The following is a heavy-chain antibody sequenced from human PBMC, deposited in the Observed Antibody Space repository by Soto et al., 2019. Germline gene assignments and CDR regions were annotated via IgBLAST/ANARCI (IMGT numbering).Heavy chain of an antibody. CDR2: ISGSGGTT. V-gene: IGHV3-23*01. D-gene: IGHD6-25*01. Sequence: EVQLLESGGGLVQPGRSLRLSCAASGFTFSNYAMSWVRQAPGQGLDWVSAISGSGGTTYYADYVKGRFTISRDNSKNTLFLQMNSLRAEDAAVYYCAKFFVETGSNSGWPWSFHYWGQGTLVTVSP. CDR1: GFTFSNYA. CDR3: AKFFVETGSNSGWPWSFHY. J-gene: IGHJ4*02.